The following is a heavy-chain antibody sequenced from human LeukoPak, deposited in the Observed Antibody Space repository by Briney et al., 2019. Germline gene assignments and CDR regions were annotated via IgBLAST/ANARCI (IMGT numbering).Heavy chain of an antibody. Sequence: SETLSLNCTVSGGSISSGSYYWSWIRQPAGKGLEWIGRIYTSGSTNYNPSLKSRVTISVDTSKNQFSLKLSSVTAADTAVYYCARRNSSSWVPGAFDIWGQGTMVTVSS. V-gene: IGHV4-61*02. D-gene: IGHD6-13*01. CDR3: ARRNSSSWVPGAFDI. CDR2: IYTSGST. CDR1: GGSISSGSYY. J-gene: IGHJ3*02.